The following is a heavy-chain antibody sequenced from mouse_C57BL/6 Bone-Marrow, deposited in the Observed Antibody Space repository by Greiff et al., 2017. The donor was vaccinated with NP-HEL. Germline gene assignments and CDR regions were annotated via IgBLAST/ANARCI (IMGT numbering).Heavy chain of an antibody. CDR2: ISDGGSYT. CDR1: GFTFSSYA. J-gene: IGHJ1*03. CDR3: ARDFTVV. Sequence: DVHLVESGGGLVKPGGSLKLSCAASGFTFSSYAMSWVRQTPEKRLEWVATISDGGSYTYYPDNVKGRFTISRDNAKNNLYLQMSHLKSEDTAMYYCARDFTVVWGTGTTVTVSS. V-gene: IGHV5-4*01.